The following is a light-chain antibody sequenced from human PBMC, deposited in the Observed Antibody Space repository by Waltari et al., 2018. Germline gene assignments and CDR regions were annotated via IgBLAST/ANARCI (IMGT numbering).Light chain of an antibody. CDR2: GAS. CDR3: QQYYSSPLT. V-gene: IGKV4-1*01. Sequence: DIEVTQSPHSLAVALGERATLTCKSSRSVFYSTNNENYLSWYQQKPGQPPKLLIYGASTRAAGVPARFSGSGAGTDFTLTISSLQAEDVALYFCQQYYSSPLTFGEGTKVEIK. J-gene: IGKJ4*02. CDR1: RSVFYSTNNENY.